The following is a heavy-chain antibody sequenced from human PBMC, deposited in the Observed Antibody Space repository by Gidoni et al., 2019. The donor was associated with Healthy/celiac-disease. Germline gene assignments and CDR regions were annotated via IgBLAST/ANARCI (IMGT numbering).Heavy chain of an antibody. CDR3: AREGIVVVPAARDAFDI. CDR1: GGSVSSGRYY. Sequence: QVQLQESGPGLVKPSETLSLPCTVSGGSVSSGRYYWSWIRQHPGKGLEWIGYIYYSGSTNYNPSLKSRVTISVDTSKNQFSLKLSSVTAADTAVYYCAREGIVVVPAARDAFDIWGQGTMVTVSS. CDR2: IYYSGST. D-gene: IGHD2-2*01. J-gene: IGHJ3*02. V-gene: IGHV4-61*01.